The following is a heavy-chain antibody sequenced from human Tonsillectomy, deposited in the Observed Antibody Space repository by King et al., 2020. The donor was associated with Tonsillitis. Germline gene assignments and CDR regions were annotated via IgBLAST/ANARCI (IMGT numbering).Heavy chain of an antibody. CDR2: MNPRDSDT. D-gene: IGHD2-8*02. CDR3: ARQVKVGAGGYILDL. Sequence: VQLVESGGEVKKPGESLKISCKNIEYRSVNYWIAWVRQMPGKGLEWMGVMNPRDSDTRYNTSFRGQVTFSVDKSIGTAYLHWSSLKASDTAVYYCARQVKVGAGGYILDLWVQGTPVTVSS. V-gene: IGHV5-51*01. CDR1: EYRSVNYW. J-gene: IGHJ4*02.